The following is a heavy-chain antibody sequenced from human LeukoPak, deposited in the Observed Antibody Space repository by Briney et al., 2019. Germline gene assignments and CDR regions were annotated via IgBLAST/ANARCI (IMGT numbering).Heavy chain of an antibody. Sequence: GGSLRLSCAASGFTFSSYWMSWVRQAPGKGLEWVANIKQDGSNKYYADSVKGRFTISRDNSKNTLYLQMNSLRAEDTAVYYCAKDGYYYGSGSFDNWFDPWGQGTLVTVSS. CDR2: IKQDGSNK. D-gene: IGHD3-10*01. V-gene: IGHV3-7*01. J-gene: IGHJ5*02. CDR1: GFTFSSYW. CDR3: AKDGYYYGSGSFDNWFDP.